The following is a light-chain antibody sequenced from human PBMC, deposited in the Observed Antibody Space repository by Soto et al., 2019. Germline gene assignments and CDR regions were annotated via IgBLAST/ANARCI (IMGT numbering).Light chain of an antibody. CDR3: AAWDDSLSVV. J-gene: IGLJ2*01. CDR1: SSNIGKYY. CDR2: RND. Sequence: QPVLTQPPSASGTPGQRVTMSCSGSSSNIGKYYVYWYQQLPGTAPKLLIHRNDQRPSGVPDRFSGSKSGTSASLAINGLRSEDEADYYCAAWDDSLSVVFGGGTKLTVL. V-gene: IGLV1-47*01.